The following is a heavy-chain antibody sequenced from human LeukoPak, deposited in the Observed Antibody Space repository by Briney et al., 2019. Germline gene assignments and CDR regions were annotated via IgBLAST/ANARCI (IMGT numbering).Heavy chain of an antibody. CDR2: IYQSGNA. V-gene: IGHV4-30-2*01. Sequence: PSETLSLTCAVSGGSISSGDYSWSWIRQPPGKGLQWIGYIYQSGNAYYNTSLKSRVTISADKSKNQFSLRLNSVTAADTAVYYCARGAMFRGYDYWGQGTLVTVSS. D-gene: IGHD3-10*01. CDR3: ARGAMFRGYDY. J-gene: IGHJ4*02. CDR1: GGSISSGDYS.